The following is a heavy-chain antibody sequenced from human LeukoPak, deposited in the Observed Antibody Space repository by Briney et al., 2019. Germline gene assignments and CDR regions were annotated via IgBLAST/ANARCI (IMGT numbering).Heavy chain of an antibody. Sequence: PSDTLSLPCTVSGGPISSYYGSWLRRPPGKALEWIGYIYTSGSTNYNPSLKSRVTISVDTSKNQFSLKLSSVTAADTAVYYCARLGFGFWSGYYTDYWGQGTLVTVSS. J-gene: IGHJ4*02. CDR1: GGPISSYY. CDR3: ARLGFGFWSGYYTDY. D-gene: IGHD3-3*01. CDR2: IYTSGST. V-gene: IGHV4-4*09.